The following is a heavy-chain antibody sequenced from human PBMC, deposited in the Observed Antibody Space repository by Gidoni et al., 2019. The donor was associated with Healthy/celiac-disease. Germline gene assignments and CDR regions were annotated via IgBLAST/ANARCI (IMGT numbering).Heavy chain of an antibody. D-gene: IGHD3-3*01. Sequence: EVQLVESGGGLVQPGGSLRLSCSASGFRFSDYAMHWVRQAPGKGLEYVSAISSNGGSTYYADSVKGRFTISRDNSKNTLYLQMSSLRAEDTAVYYCVKGASNDFWSGYGDYWGQGTLVTVSS. CDR3: VKGASNDFWSGYGDY. CDR2: ISSNGGST. CDR1: GFRFSDYA. V-gene: IGHV3-64D*06. J-gene: IGHJ4*02.